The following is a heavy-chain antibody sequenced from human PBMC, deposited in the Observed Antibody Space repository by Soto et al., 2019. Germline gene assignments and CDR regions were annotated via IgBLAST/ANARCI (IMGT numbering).Heavy chain of an antibody. J-gene: IGHJ4*02. V-gene: IGHV3-30*18. Sequence: GGSLRLSCAASGFTFSSYGMHWVRQAPGKGLEWVAVISYDGSNKYYADSVKGRFTISRDNSKNTLYLQMNSLRAEDTAVYYCAKEACSGSVIGPFDYWGQGTLVTVSS. CDR2: ISYDGSNK. CDR1: GFTFSSYG. CDR3: AKEACSGSVIGPFDY. D-gene: IGHD1-26*01.